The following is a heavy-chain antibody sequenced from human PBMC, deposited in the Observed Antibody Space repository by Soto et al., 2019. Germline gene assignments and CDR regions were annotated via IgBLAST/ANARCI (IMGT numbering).Heavy chain of an antibody. CDR2: IWSDGSNK. CDR3: ARHLQGGFDY. CDR1: GVSIINYG. V-gene: IGHV3-33*01. Sequence: GGSLRLSCAASGVSIINYGMHWVRRAPGKGLEWVEVIWSDGSNKYNDDSVKGRFTISRDNLKNALYMQMNSLRVEDTAVYYCARHLQGGFDYWGQGTLVTVSS. J-gene: IGHJ4*02. D-gene: IGHD3-16*01.